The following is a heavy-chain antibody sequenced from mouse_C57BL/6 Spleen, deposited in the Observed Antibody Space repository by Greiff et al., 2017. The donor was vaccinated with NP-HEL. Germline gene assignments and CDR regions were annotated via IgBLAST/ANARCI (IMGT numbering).Heavy chain of an antibody. D-gene: IGHD1-1*01. CDR1: GYTFTSYW. V-gene: IGHV1-52*01. CDR3: ARLDYDGSSYFAY. Sequence: QVQLQQPGAELVRPGSSVKLSCKASGYTFTSYWMHWVKQRPIQGLEWIGNIDPSDSETHYNQKFKDKATLTVDKSSSPAYMQLSSLTSEDSAVYYCARLDYDGSSYFAYWGQGTLVTVSA. CDR2: IDPSDSET. J-gene: IGHJ3*01.